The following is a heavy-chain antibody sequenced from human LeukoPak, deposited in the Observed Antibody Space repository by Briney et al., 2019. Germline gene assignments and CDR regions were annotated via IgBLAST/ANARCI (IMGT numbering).Heavy chain of an antibody. J-gene: IGHJ4*02. D-gene: IGHD3-10*01. Sequence: GGSLRLSCAASGFTFSSYWMSWVRHAPGKGLEWVSGINWNGGSTGYADSVKGRFTISRDNAKNSLYLQMNSLRAEDTALYYCARDGGSGSYSDYWGQGTLVTVSS. CDR3: ARDGGSGSYSDY. CDR1: GFTFSSYW. V-gene: IGHV3-20*04. CDR2: INWNGGST.